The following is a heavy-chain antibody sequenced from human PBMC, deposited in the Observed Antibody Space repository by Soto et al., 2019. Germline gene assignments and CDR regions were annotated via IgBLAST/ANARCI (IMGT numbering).Heavy chain of an antibody. CDR3: AKGGQGGYYDSSGHDY. Sequence: QVQLVESGGGVVQPGRSLRLSCAASGFTFSNSGMHWVRQAPGKGLEWVAIISYDGSNKYYADSVKGRFTISRDNSKNTLYLQMNSLRAEDTAVYYCAKGGQGGYYDSSGHDYWGQGTLVTVSS. V-gene: IGHV3-30*18. J-gene: IGHJ4*02. D-gene: IGHD3-22*01. CDR2: ISYDGSNK. CDR1: GFTFSNSG.